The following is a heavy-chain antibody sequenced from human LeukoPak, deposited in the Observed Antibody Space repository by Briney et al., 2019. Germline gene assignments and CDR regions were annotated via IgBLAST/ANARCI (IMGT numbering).Heavy chain of an antibody. CDR2: ISGSGGST. V-gene: IGHV3-23*01. J-gene: IGHJ6*02. CDR3: AKVNGSGYDDYGMDV. CDR1: GFTFSSYA. Sequence: GGSLRLSCAASGFTFSSYAMSWVRQAPGKGLEWVSAISGSGGSTYYADSVKGRFTISRDNSKNSLYLQMNSLRTEDTALYYCAKVNGSGYDDYGMDVWGQGTTVTVSS. D-gene: IGHD3-3*01.